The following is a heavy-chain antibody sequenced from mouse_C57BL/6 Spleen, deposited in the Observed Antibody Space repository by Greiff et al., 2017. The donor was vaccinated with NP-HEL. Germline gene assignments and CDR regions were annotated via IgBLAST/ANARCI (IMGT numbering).Heavy chain of an antibody. CDR3: ARRGDLDY. V-gene: IGHV1-26*01. CDR2: INPNNGGT. J-gene: IGHJ2*01. Sequence: VQLQQSGPELVKPGASVKISCKASGYTFTDYYMNWVKQSHGKSLEWIGDINPNNGGTSYNQKFKGKATLTVDKSSSTAYMELRSLTSEDSAVYYRARRGDLDYWGQGTTLTVSS. CDR1: GYTFTDYY.